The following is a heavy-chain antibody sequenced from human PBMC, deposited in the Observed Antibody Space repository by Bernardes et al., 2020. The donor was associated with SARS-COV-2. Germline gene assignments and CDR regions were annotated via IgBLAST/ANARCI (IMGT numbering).Heavy chain of an antibody. CDR2: ISYSGST. CDR1: GGSISGYY. CDR3: ARQLWFGNIDP. J-gene: IGHJ5*02. D-gene: IGHD3-10*01. Sequence: SETLSLTCTVSGGSISGYYWSWIRQPPGKGLEWIGYISYSGSTNYSPSLKSRVTISVDTSKNQFSLKVGSVTAADTAVYYCARQLWFGNIDPWGQGTLVTVSS. V-gene: IGHV4-59*08.